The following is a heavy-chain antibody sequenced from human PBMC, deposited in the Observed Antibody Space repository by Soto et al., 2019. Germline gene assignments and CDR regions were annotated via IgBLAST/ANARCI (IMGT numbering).Heavy chain of an antibody. CDR1: GGSISSSNW. CDR2: IYHSGST. CDR3: ASRKSSPYFDY. Sequence: SETLSLTCAVSGGSISSSNWWSWVRRPPGKGLEWIGEIYHSGSTNYNPSLESRVTVSVDKSKNQFSLKLNSVTAADPAVYYCASRKSSPYFDYWGQGPLVTFSA. V-gene: IGHV4-4*02. D-gene: IGHD3-10*01. J-gene: IGHJ4*02.